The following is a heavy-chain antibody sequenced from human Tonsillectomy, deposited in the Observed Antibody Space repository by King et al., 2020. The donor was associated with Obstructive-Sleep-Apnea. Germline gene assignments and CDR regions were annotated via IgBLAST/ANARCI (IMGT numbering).Heavy chain of an antibody. J-gene: IGHJ5*02. CDR3: ARGSGAAAVNWFDP. Sequence: VQLQQWGAGLLKPSETLSLTCVVFGGSFSDYYWSWIRQPPGKGLEWIGEINHSGSTNYNPSLKSRVAVSADTSKNQFSQKLSSVTAADTAVYYCARGSGAAAVNWFDPWGQGTLVTVSS. D-gene: IGHD6-13*01. CDR2: INHSGST. CDR1: GGSFSDYY. V-gene: IGHV4-34*01.